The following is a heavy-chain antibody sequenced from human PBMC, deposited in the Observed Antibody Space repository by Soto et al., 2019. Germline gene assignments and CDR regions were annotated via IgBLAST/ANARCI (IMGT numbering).Heavy chain of an antibody. CDR3: AKDVAWGGSHPNTAFDV. J-gene: IGHJ3*01. CDR1: GFTFDDYA. CDR2: ISWNSGVI. Sequence: EMKLVESGGGLVQPGRSLRLSCAASGFTFDDYAIHWVRQAPGKGLEWVSSISWNSGVIDYAVSVKGRFSISRDSAKNSLFLQMTSLRTEDTALYYCAKDVAWGGSHPNTAFDVRGHGTMVSVSS. D-gene: IGHD1-26*01. V-gene: IGHV3-9*01.